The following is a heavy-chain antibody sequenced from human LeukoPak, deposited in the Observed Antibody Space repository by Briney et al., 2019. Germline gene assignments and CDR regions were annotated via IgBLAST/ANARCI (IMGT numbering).Heavy chain of an antibody. CDR1: GFTFSSYT. CDR2: ISGSGGST. CDR3: AKVIAAAGLVLDY. V-gene: IGHV3-23*01. Sequence: PGGSLRLSCAASGFTFSSYTMSWVRQAPGKGLEWVSAISGSGGSTYYADSVKGRFTISRDNSKNTLYLQMNSLRAEDTAVYYCAKVIAAAGLVLDYWGQGTLVTVSS. D-gene: IGHD6-13*01. J-gene: IGHJ4*02.